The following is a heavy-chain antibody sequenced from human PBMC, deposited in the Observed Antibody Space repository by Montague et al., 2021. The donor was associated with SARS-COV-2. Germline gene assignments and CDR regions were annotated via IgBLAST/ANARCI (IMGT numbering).Heavy chain of an antibody. D-gene: IGHD6-19*01. CDR2: IYSGGSST. Sequence: SLRLSCVASGFTFSSYAMSWVRQAPGKGLEWVSVIYSGGSSTYYADSVKGRFTISRDNSKNTLYLQMNSLRAEDTAVYYCAKDSSGWYVDYFDYWGQGTLVTVSS. CDR1: GFTFSSYA. J-gene: IGHJ4*02. CDR3: AKDSSGWYVDYFDY. V-gene: IGHV3-23*03.